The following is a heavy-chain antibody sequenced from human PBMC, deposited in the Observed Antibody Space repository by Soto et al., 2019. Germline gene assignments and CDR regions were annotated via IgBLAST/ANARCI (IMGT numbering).Heavy chain of an antibody. CDR3: AHTPITVTVVGYVDF. Sequence: QITLKESGPTLVKPTQTLTLTCSFSGFSLSTVGVGVGWIRQPPGKDLEWLALIHWNDEKRYNPSLRSRLTITNDTSKNQSVLTMTNVDPEDTATYYCAHTPITVTVVGYVDFWGSGPLLTVSS. CDR1: GFSLSTVGVG. V-gene: IGHV2-5*01. D-gene: IGHD4-17*01. J-gene: IGHJ2*01. CDR2: IHWNDEK.